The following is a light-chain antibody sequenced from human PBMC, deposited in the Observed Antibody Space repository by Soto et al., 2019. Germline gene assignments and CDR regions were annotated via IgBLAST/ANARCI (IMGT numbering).Light chain of an antibody. V-gene: IGLV1-47*01. CDR3: AAWDDSLSGDVV. J-gene: IGLJ2*01. Sequence: QLVLTQPPSASGTPGQRVTISCSGSSSNIGSNYVYWYQQLPGTAPKLLIYRNNQRPSGVPDRFSGSKSGTSASLAISGLRSKDEADYYCAAWDDSLSGDVVFGGGTKLTVL. CDR1: SSNIGSNY. CDR2: RNN.